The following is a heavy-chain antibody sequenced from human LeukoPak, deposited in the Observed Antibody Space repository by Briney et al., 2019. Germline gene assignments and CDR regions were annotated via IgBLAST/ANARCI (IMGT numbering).Heavy chain of an antibody. Sequence: QPGGSLRLSCAASGFTFSSYAMSWVRQAPGKGLEWVSAVSGSGGSTYYADPVKGRFTISRDNSKNTLYLQMNSLRAEDTAVYYCAKALYYYDSSGYYPFDYWGQGTLVTVSS. CDR3: AKALYYYDSSGYYPFDY. V-gene: IGHV3-23*01. D-gene: IGHD3-22*01. CDR2: VSGSGGST. CDR1: GFTFSSYA. J-gene: IGHJ4*02.